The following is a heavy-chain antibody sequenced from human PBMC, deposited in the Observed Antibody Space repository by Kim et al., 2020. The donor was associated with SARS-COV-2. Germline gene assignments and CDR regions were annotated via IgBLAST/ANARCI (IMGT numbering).Heavy chain of an antibody. J-gene: IGHJ6*03. Sequence: GGSQRLSCAASGFTFSSYAMSWVRQAPGKGLEWVSAISGSGGSTYYADSVKGRFTISRDNSKNTLYLQMNSLRAEDTAVYYCAKVLRVVIIAQTSTRPHYYYMDVWGKGTTVTVSS. CDR1: GFTFSSYA. V-gene: IGHV3-23*01. CDR2: ISGSGGST. D-gene: IGHD3-3*01. CDR3: AKVLRVVIIAQTSTRPHYYYMDV.